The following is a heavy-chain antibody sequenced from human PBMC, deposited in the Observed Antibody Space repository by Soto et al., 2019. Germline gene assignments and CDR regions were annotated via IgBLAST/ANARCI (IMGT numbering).Heavy chain of an antibody. V-gene: IGHV4-61*01. Sequence: SETLSLTCTVSGGSVSSGSYYWTWIRQPPGKGLEWLGYIYYSGTTNYNPPLKSRITISVDTSGNQFSLKLSSVTAADTAVYFCARFTYKSGFNWFDPWGRGTQVTVSS. D-gene: IGHD5-12*01. CDR1: GGSVSSGSYY. CDR2: IYYSGTT. CDR3: ARFTYKSGFNWFDP. J-gene: IGHJ5*02.